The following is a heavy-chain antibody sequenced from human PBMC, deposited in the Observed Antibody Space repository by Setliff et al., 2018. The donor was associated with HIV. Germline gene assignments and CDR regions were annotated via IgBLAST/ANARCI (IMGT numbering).Heavy chain of an antibody. CDR2: SRDRARNYRT. CDR3: ARVQQQLLQEDDYFDY. CDR1: GFTFSDYH. J-gene: IGHJ4*02. V-gene: IGHV3-72*01. D-gene: IGHD6-13*01. Sequence: GGSLRLSCAVSGFTFSDYHMDWVRQAPGRGLEWISRSRDRARNYRTQYYVDSVKGRFTLSRDNFRNTLYLQMNSLRPEDTAVYYCARVQQQLLQEDDYFDYWGQGTLVTVSS.